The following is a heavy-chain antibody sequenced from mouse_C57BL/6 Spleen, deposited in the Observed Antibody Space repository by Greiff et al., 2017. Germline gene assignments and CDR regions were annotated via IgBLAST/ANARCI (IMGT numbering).Heavy chain of an antibody. V-gene: IGHV3-1*01. D-gene: IGHD2-5*01. Sequence: EVQRVESGPGMVKPSQSLSLTCTVTGYSITSGYDWHWIRHFPGNKLEWMGYISYSGSTNYNPSLKSRNSITHDTSKNHFFLKLNSVTTEDTATYYCARGDSNFYAMDYWGQGTSVTVSS. CDR1: GYSITSGYD. CDR2: ISYSGST. CDR3: ARGDSNFYAMDY. J-gene: IGHJ4*01.